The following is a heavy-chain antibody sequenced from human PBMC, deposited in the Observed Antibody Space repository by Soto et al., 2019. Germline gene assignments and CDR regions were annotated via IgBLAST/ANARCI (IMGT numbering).Heavy chain of an antibody. V-gene: IGHV3-30-3*01. CDR1: GFTFSSYA. Sequence: PGGSLRLSCAASGFTFSSYAMHWVRQAPGKGLEWVAVISYDGSNKYYADSVKGRFTISRDNSKNTLYLQMNSLRAEDTAVYYCARGGNNHYYHTALDYWGQGTLVTVSS. CDR3: ARGGNNHYYHTALDY. J-gene: IGHJ4*02. CDR2: ISYDGSNK. D-gene: IGHD3-22*01.